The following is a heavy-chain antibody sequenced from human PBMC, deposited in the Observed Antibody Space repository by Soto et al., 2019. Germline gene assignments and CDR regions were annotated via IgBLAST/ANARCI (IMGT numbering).Heavy chain of an antibody. J-gene: IGHJ6*02. CDR3: TRDGYYDILTGYYYYGMDV. Sequence: GVLRLSCTASGFTFGDYAMSWVRQAPGKGLEWVGFIRSKAYGGTTEYAASVKGRFTISRDDSKSIAYLQMNSLKTEDTAVYYCTRDGYYDILTGYYYYGMDVWGQGTTVTVSS. CDR2: IRSKAYGGTT. CDR1: GFTFGDYA. D-gene: IGHD3-9*01. V-gene: IGHV3-49*04.